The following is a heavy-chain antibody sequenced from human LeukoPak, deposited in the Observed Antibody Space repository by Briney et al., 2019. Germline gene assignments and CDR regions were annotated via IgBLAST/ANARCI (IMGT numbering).Heavy chain of an antibody. J-gene: IGHJ4*02. Sequence: GASVKVSCKTSGYTFTGYYMHWVRQAPGQGLEWMGRMNPNSGDTNYAQKFQGRVTPTRDTSINTAYMELSSLTSDDTAVYYCVPRGDGGFDYWGQGTLVIVSS. CDR3: VPRGDGGFDY. CDR1: GYTFTGYY. V-gene: IGHV1-2*06. D-gene: IGHD3-16*01. CDR2: MNPNSGDT.